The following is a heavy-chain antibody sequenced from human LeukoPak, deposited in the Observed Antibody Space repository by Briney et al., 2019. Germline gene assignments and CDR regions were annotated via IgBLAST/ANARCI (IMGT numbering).Heavy chain of an antibody. CDR1: GFTFSIYW. CDR3: ARDSPGTTASDY. Sequence: SGGSLRLSCAASGFTFSIYWVHWVRQAPGKGLVWVSSINSDGSSTSYADSVKGRFTISRDNAKNTLYLQMNSLRAEDTAVYYCARDSPGTTASDYWGQGTLVTVSS. J-gene: IGHJ4*02. D-gene: IGHD1-1*01. V-gene: IGHV3-74*01. CDR2: INSDGSST.